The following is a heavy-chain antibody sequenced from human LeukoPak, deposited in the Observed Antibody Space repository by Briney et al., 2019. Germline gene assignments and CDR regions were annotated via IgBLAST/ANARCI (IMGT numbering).Heavy chain of an antibody. Sequence: GGSLRLSCAASGFTFSSYAMSWVRQAPVKGLEWVSAISGSGGSTYYADSVKGRFTISRDNSKNTLYLQMNSLRAEDTAVYYCAKDIVVVPAAMIRYYYYGMDVWGQGTTVTVSS. CDR3: AKDIVVVPAAMIRYYYYGMDV. V-gene: IGHV3-23*01. CDR2: ISGSGGST. CDR1: GFTFSSYA. D-gene: IGHD2-2*01. J-gene: IGHJ6*02.